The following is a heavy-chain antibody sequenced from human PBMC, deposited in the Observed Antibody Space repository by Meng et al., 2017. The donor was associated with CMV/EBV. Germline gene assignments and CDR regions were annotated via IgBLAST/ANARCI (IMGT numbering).Heavy chain of an antibody. V-gene: IGHV4-31*03. D-gene: IGHD6-13*01. CDR3: AAGTSPLSDY. CDR1: GGSISSGGYY. CDR2: IYYSGST. Sequence: SETLSLTCTVSGGSISSGGYYWSWIRQHPGKGLEWIGYIYYSGSTYYNPSLKSRVTISVDTSKNQFSLKLSSVTAADTAVYYCAAGTSPLSDYWGQGTLVTVSS. J-gene: IGHJ4*02.